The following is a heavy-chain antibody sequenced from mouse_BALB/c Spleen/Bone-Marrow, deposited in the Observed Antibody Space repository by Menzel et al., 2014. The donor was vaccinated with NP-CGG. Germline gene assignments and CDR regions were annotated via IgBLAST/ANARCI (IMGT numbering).Heavy chain of an antibody. J-gene: IGHJ4*01. CDR3: AREGGLRRGDYYAMDY. D-gene: IGHD2-4*01. Sequence: VQLQQSGPELVKPGASVKMSCKASGYTFTAYVMHWVKQKPGQGLEWIGYINPYNDGTKYNEMFKGKATLTSDKSSSTAYMELSSLTSEDSAVYYCAREGGLRRGDYYAMDYWGQGTSATVSS. V-gene: IGHV1-14*01. CDR2: INPYNDGT. CDR1: GYTFTAYV.